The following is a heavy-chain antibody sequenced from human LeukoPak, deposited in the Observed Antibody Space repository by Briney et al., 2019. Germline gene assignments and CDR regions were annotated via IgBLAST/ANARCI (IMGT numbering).Heavy chain of an antibody. CDR1: VYIFSIYE. CDR3: ARWGWFGELSAFDS. J-gene: IGHJ4*02. V-gene: IGHV1-8*01. CDR2: MNPNSGDT. D-gene: IGHD3-10*01. Sequence: ASVNVSCKASVYIFSIYEITWVRQATGQGLEWMGWMNPNSGDTSSAQKFQGRITMTSNTSISTAFLELSSLRSDDTAVYYCARWGWFGELSAFDSWGQGTLVTVSS.